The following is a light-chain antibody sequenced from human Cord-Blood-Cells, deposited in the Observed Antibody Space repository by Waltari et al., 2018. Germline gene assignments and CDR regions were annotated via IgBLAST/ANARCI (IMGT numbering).Light chain of an antibody. J-gene: IGKJ2*01. CDR3: MQALQTPMYT. CDR1: QSLLHSNGYNY. V-gene: IGKV2-28*01. Sequence: DTVMTQSPLSLLVTPGEPASISCRSSQSLLHSNGYNYLDWYLQKPGQPTQLLIYLGSNRASGVPDRFSGSGSGTDFTLKISRVEAEDVGVYYCMQALQTPMYTFGQGTKLEIK. CDR2: LGS.